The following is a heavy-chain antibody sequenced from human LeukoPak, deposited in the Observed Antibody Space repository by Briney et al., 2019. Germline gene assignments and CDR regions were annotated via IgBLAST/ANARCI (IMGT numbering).Heavy chain of an antibody. Sequence: GGSLRLSCAASGFTFSSYSMNWVRQAPGKGLEWVSSISSSSSYIYYADSVKGRFTISRDNAKNSLYLQMNSLRAEDTAVYYCAKDLAYCGGDCYSYDAFDIWGQGTMVTVSS. CDR1: GFTFSSYS. CDR3: AKDLAYCGGDCYSYDAFDI. D-gene: IGHD2-21*02. V-gene: IGHV3-21*04. J-gene: IGHJ3*02. CDR2: ISSSSSYI.